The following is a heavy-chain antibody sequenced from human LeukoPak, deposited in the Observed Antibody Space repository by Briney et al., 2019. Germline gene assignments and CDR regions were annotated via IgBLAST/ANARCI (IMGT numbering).Heavy chain of an antibody. CDR3: ARGYALYSGRYIDFDY. CDR2: ISAYNGNT. V-gene: IGHV1-18*01. D-gene: IGHD1-26*01. CDR1: GYTFTSYG. Sequence: AASVKVSCKASGYTFTSYGISWVRQAPGQGLEWMGWISAYNGNTNYAQKLQGRVTMTTDTSTSTAYMELRSLRSDDTAVYYCARGYALYSGRYIDFDYWGQGTLDTVSS. J-gene: IGHJ4*02.